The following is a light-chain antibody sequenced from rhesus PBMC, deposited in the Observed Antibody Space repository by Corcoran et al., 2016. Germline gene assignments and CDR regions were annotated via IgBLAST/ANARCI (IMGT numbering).Light chain of an antibody. CDR2: GAS. J-gene: IGKJ4*01. CDR3: QQDYSWPLT. Sequence: EIVMTQSPATLSLSPGERATLSCRASQSVSSSLDWYQQKPGQSPKLLNYGASSRAAGVPDRFSGRGSGTEFTLTISSLESEDVGVYYCQQDYSWPLTFGGGTKVELK. CDR1: QSVSSS. V-gene: IGKV3-42*01.